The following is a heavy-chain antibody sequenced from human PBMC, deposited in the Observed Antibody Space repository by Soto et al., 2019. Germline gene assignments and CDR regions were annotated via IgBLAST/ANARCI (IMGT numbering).Heavy chain of an antibody. CDR2: IIPILGIA. Sequence: QVQLVQSGAEVKKPGSSVKVSCKASGGTFSSYTISWVRQAPGQGLEWMGRIIPILGIANYAQKFQGRVTITADKSASTADMELSSLRSEDTAVYYGARDPGPDEGFDYWGQGTLVTVSS. CDR1: GGTFSSYT. V-gene: IGHV1-69*08. CDR3: ARDPGPDEGFDY. J-gene: IGHJ4*02.